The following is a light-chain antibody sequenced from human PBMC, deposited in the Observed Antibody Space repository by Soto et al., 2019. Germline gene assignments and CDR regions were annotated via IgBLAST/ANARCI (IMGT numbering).Light chain of an antibody. Sequence: SYELTHPPSVSGAPGKTARITCGGNNIGSKSVHRYQQKPGQASVLVIYYDSDRPSGIPQRFSGSNSGNTATLTISRVEAGDEADYYCQVWDSSSDHPYVVFGGGTTVTVL. CDR2: YDS. CDR3: QVWDSSSDHPYVV. J-gene: IGLJ2*01. CDR1: NIGSKS. V-gene: IGLV3-21*04.